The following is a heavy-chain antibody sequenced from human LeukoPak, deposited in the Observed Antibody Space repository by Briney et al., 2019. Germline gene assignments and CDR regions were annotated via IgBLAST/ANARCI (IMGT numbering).Heavy chain of an antibody. CDR1: GFTFSSYA. V-gene: IGHV3-30-3*01. CDR2: ISYDGSNK. D-gene: IGHD6-19*01. CDR3: ARDQDLRYSSGWYRSFDY. J-gene: IGHJ4*02. Sequence: GRSLRLSCAASGFTFSSYAMHWVRQAPGKGLEWVAVISYDGSNKYYADSVTGRFTISRDNSKNTLYLQMNSLRAEDTAVYYCARDQDLRYSSGWYRSFDYWGQGTLVTVSS.